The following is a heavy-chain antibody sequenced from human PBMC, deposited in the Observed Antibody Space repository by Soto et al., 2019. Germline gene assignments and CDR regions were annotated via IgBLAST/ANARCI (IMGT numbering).Heavy chain of an antibody. V-gene: IGHV3-23*01. J-gene: IGHJ6*03. CDR3: AKLFLGVVISSYMDV. Sequence: GGSLRLSCAASGFTFSSYAMSWVRQAPGKGLEWVSAISGSGGSTYYADSVKGRFTISRDNSKNTLYLQMNSLRAEDTAVYYCAKLFLGVVISSYMDVWGKGTTVTVSS. D-gene: IGHD3-3*01. CDR1: GFTFSSYA. CDR2: ISGSGGST.